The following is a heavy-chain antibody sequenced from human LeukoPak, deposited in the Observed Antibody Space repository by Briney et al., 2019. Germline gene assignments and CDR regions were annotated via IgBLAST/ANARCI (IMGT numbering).Heavy chain of an antibody. D-gene: IGHD3-10*01. J-gene: IGHJ6*03. CDR1: GYSSTSYW. CDR2: IYPGDSDT. CDR3: ARQGRYGSHYMDV. V-gene: IGHV5-51*01. Sequence: GESLKISCKGSGYSSTSYWIGWVRQMPGKGLEWMEIIYPGDSDTRYSPSFQGQVTISADKSISTAYLQWSSLKAADTAMYYCARQGRYGSHYMDVWGKGTTVTVSS.